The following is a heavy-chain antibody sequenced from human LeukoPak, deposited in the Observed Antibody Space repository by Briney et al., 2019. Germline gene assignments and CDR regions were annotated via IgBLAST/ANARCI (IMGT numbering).Heavy chain of an antibody. CDR1: GFTFSSYA. V-gene: IGHV3-30*04. CDR2: ISYDGSNK. Sequence: PGGYLRLSCAASGFTFSSYAMHWVREAPGKGLEWVAVISYDGSNKYYADSVKGRFTISRDNSKNTLYLQMNSLRAEDTAVYYCARDHLSRSYSTTVFDIWGQGTMVTVSS. D-gene: IGHD2-21*01. CDR3: ARDHLSRSYSTTVFDI. J-gene: IGHJ3*02.